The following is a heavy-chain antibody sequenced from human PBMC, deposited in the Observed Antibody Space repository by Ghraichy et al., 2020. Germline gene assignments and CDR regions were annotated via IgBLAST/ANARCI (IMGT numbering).Heavy chain of an antibody. V-gene: IGHV3-66*01. CDR3: ARGRFKEWQQLAPYFDY. CDR1: GFTVSSNY. J-gene: IGHJ4*02. CDR2: IYSGGST. D-gene: IGHD6-13*01. Sequence: GGSLRLSCAASGFTVSSNYMSWVRQAPGKGLEWVSVIYSGGSTYYADSVKGRFTISRDNSKNTLYLQMNSLRAEDTAVYYCARGRFKEWQQLAPYFDYWGQGTLVTVSS.